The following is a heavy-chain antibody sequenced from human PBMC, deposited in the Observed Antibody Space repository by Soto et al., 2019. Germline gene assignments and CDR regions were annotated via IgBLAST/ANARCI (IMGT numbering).Heavy chain of an antibody. Sequence: QVQLVQSGAEVKKPGASVKVSCKASGYTFTSYGISWVRQAPGQGLEWMGWISAYNGNTNYAQKLHGRVTMTTDTSTSTAYMELRSLRSDDTAVYYCARDLIYCSSTSCSYPDYWGQVTLVTVSS. J-gene: IGHJ4*02. D-gene: IGHD2-2*01. CDR1: GYTFTSYG. V-gene: IGHV1-18*01. CDR2: ISAYNGNT. CDR3: ARDLIYCSSTSCSYPDY.